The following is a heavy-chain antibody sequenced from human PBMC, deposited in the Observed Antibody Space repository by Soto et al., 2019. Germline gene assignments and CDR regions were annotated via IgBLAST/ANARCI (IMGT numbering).Heavy chain of an antibody. D-gene: IGHD1-26*01. Sequence: SETLSLTCSVSGASTVSHYHWTWIRQPPGKGLEWMGYIFNSGTTFYNPSLTSRLSISMDTSGNHFSLELRFVTAADTAVYYCALALGPTTGLDYWGQGTLVTVSS. V-gene: IGHV4-31*02. CDR3: ALALGPTTGLDY. J-gene: IGHJ4*02. CDR1: GASTVSHYH. CDR2: IFNSGTT.